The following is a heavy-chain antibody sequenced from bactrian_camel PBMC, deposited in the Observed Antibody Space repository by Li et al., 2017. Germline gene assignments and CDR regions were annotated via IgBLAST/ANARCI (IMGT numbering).Heavy chain of an antibody. V-gene: IGHV3S40*01. D-gene: IGHD5*01. CDR3: AEGWTHNY. CDR1: GFTFISHD. CDR2: ISADGRRT. J-gene: IGHJ4*01. Sequence: VQLVESGGGLVQPGGSLRLSCAASGFTFISHDMSWVRQAPGKGLEWVSSISADGRRTDYAASVKGRFTISRDNAKSTVYLQLSSLKTEDTAMYYCAEGWTHNYWGQGTQVTVS.